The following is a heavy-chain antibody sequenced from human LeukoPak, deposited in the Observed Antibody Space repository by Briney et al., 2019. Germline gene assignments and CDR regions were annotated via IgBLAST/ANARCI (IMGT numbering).Heavy chain of an antibody. Sequence: HSGGSLRLSCAASGFTFSIYWVQWVRHAPGKGLVWVSSINRDGRSTSYADSVKGRFTISRDNAKNTLYLQMNTLRAEDTAVYYCASLDYWGQGTPVTVSS. V-gene: IGHV3-74*01. CDR3: ASLDY. J-gene: IGHJ4*02. CDR1: GFTFSIYW. CDR2: INRDGRST.